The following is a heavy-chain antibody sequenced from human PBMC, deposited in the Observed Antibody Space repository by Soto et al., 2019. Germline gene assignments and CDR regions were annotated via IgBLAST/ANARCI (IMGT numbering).Heavy chain of an antibody. Sequence: PSETLSLTCAVSGYSISSGYYWGWIRQPPGKGLEWIGSIYHSGSTYYNPSLKSRVTISVDTSKNQFSLKLSSVTAAETAVYYCARAVPGEVWSGYDINWFDPWGQGTLVTVSS. V-gene: IGHV4-38-2*01. D-gene: IGHD3-3*01. J-gene: IGHJ5*02. CDR3: ARAVPGEVWSGYDINWFDP. CDR2: IYHSGST. CDR1: GYSISSGYY.